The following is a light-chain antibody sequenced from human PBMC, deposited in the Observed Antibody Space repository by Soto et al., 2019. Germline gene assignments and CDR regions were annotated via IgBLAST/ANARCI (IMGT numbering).Light chain of an antibody. V-gene: IGKV1-5*03. CDR1: QSISSW. Sequence: DIQMTQSPSTLSASVDDRVTITCRASQSISSWLAWYQQKPGKAPKLLIQKASSLESGVPSRFSGSGSGTEFTLTISSLQPDDFATYYCQQYNTCPLIFGGGNKVEIK. J-gene: IGKJ4*01. CDR3: QQYNTCPLI. CDR2: KAS.